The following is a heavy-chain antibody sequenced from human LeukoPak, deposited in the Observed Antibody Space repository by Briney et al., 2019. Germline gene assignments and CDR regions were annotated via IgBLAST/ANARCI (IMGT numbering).Heavy chain of an antibody. CDR2: ISGYNGSI. D-gene: IGHD2-2*01. Sequence: ASVEVSCKTSGYTFSSYGISWVRQAPGQGLEWMGWISGYNGSIKYAQKFQGRLTLTTDPSTTTAYMELRSLKSDDTAVYYCARDLRDCSSTSCWTGWYFDLWGRGTLVTVSS. CDR1: GYTFSSYG. J-gene: IGHJ2*01. CDR3: ARDLRDCSSTSCWTGWYFDL. V-gene: IGHV1-18*01.